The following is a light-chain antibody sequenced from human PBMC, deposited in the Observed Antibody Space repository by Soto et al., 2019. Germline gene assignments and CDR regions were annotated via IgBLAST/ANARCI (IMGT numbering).Light chain of an antibody. CDR2: GAS. J-gene: IGKJ1*01. V-gene: IGKV3-15*01. Sequence: EIVMTHSPATLSVSPLSTATLSCRSSQSVSTDLAWYQQKPGQVPRVLIYGASTRATGIPARFSGSGSGKEFTLTINSLQSEDFAVYFCKQYNNWPKFGQGTKVDIK. CDR1: QSVSTD. CDR3: KQYNNWPK.